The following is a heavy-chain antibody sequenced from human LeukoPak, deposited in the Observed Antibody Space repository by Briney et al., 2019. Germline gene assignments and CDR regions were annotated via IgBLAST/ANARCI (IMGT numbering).Heavy chain of an antibody. CDR1: GGTFSSYA. D-gene: IGHD6-6*01. CDR3: ARELDSSSSVRAFDI. CDR2: IIPIFGTA. Sequence: ASVKVSCKASGGTFSSYAISWVRQAPGQGLEWMGGIIPIFGTANYAQKFQGRVTITADKSTSTAYMELSSLRSEDTAVYYCARELDSSSSVRAFDIWGQGTMVTVSS. J-gene: IGHJ3*02. V-gene: IGHV1-69*06.